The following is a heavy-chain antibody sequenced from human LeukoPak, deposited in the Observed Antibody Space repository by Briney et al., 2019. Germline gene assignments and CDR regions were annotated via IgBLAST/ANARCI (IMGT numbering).Heavy chain of an antibody. J-gene: IGHJ3*02. D-gene: IGHD2-21*02. CDR3: TTFEVVVTATDAFDI. Sequence: PGGSLRLSCAASGLPFSNAWMTWVRQAPGKGLEWVGRIKSKTDGGTTDYAAPVKGRFTISRDDSKNTLYLQMNSLKTEDTAVYYCTTFEVVVTATDAFDIWGQGTMVTVSS. V-gene: IGHV3-15*01. CDR1: GLPFSNAW. CDR2: IKSKTDGGTT.